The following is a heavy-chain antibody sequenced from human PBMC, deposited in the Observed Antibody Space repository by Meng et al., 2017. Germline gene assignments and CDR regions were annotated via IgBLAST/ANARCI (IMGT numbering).Heavy chain of an antibody. CDR2: TGNKANSYTT. CDR1: GFTFSDHY. J-gene: IGHJ5*02. V-gene: IGHV3-72*01. Sequence: GESLKISCAASGFTFSDHYMDWVRQAPGKGLEWVGRTGNKANSYTTEYAASVKGRFTISRDDSKNSLYLQMNSLKTEDTAVYYCARERDRGSSSNWFDPWGQGTLVTSPQ. CDR3: ARERDRGSSSNWFDP. D-gene: IGHD1-26*01.